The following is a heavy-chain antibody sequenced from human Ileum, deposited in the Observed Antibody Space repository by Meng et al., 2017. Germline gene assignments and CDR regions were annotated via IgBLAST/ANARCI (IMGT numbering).Heavy chain of an antibody. CDR1: GDSVSSDNYY. V-gene: IGHV4-61*03. J-gene: IGHJ4*02. Sequence: PGAGTGLVRPSETLSLTCTVSGDSVSSDNYYWSWIRQPPGKGLEWIGYVYYSGHTDCNPSLKSRLSISIDTSKNHFSLKLSSVTAADTAVYYCARTPLYSGSYYFDPWGQGALVTVSS. CDR3: ARTPLYSGSYYFDP. D-gene: IGHD1-26*01. CDR2: VYYSGHT.